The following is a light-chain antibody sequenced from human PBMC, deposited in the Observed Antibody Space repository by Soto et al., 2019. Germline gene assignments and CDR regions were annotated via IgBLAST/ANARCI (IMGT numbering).Light chain of an antibody. CDR1: QIVSSN. Sequence: EILMTQSPATLSVSPGERATLSCRASQIVSSNLAWYQQKPGQAPRLLIYGASTRATDIPARFSGSGSGTEFTLTISSLQSEDFAIYYCQQYNNWPPEITFGPGTRWIS. V-gene: IGKV3-15*01. CDR3: QQYNNWPPEIT. J-gene: IGKJ3*01. CDR2: GAS.